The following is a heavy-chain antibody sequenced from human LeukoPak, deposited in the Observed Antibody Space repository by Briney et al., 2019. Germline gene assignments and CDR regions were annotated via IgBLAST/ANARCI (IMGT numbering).Heavy chain of an antibody. Sequence: SETLSLTCTVSGGSISSSTSGWGWYWGWIRQPPGKGLEWIGSIYYSGSTYYNPSLKGRVTISVDTSKNQFSMNLNSVTAADTAVYYCARSTVTTYSRAPFDPWGQGTLVTVSS. CDR3: ARSTVTTYSRAPFDP. CDR2: IYYSGST. J-gene: IGHJ5*02. D-gene: IGHD4-17*01. V-gene: IGHV4-39*07. CDR1: GGSISSSTSGWGWY.